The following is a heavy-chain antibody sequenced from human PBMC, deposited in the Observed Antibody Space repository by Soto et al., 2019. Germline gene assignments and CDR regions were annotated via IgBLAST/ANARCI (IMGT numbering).Heavy chain of an antibody. CDR1: GGSISSGGYY. CDR3: ARAKKGIAAAENWFDP. J-gene: IGHJ5*02. CDR2: TYYSGST. V-gene: IGHV4-31*03. D-gene: IGHD6-13*01. Sequence: SETLSLTCTVSGGSISSGGYYWSWIRQHPGKGLEWIGYTYYSGSTYYNPSLKSRVTISVDTSKNQFSLKLSSVTAADTAVYYCARAKKGIAAAENWFDPWGQGTLVTVSS.